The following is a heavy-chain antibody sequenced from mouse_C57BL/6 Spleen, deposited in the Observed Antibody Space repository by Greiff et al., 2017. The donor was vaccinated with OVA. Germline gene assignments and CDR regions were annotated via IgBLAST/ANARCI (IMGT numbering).Heavy chain of an antibody. CDR2: IDPSDSYT. Sequence: VQLQQPGAELVRPGTSVKLSCKASGYTFTSYWMHWVKQRPGQGLEWIGVIDPSDSYTNYNQKFKGKATLTVDTTSSTAYMQLSSLTSEDSAVYYCARGGGSNWDAMDCWGQGTSVTVSS. J-gene: IGHJ4*01. CDR1: GYTFTSYW. V-gene: IGHV1-59*01. CDR3: ARGGGSNWDAMDC. D-gene: IGHD4-1*01.